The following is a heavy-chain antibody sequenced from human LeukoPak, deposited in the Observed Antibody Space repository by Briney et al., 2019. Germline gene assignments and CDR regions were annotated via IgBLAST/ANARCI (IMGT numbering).Heavy chain of an antibody. J-gene: IGHJ4*03. CDR2: SSGSGGST. CDR1: GFPFRRYA. Sequence: GRSPRLFRGASGFPFRRYAMSGARHARGKGLEWVSASSGSGGSTYYADSVKGRFTISRDNSKNTLYLQMNSLRAEDTAVYYCAKGVDYGDYEGYFDYWGQGTLVTVSS. D-gene: IGHD4-17*01. V-gene: IGHV3-23*01. CDR3: AKGVDYGDYEGYFDY.